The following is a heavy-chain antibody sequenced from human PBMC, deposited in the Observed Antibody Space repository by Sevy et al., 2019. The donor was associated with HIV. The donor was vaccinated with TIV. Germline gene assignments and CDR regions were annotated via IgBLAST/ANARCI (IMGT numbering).Heavy chain of an antibody. V-gene: IGHV3-48*03. Sequence: GGSLRPSCAASGFTFSSYEMNWVRQAPGKGLEWVSYISSSGSTIYYADSVKGRFTISRDNAKNSLYLQMNSLRAEDTAVYYCAREPLAGYFDYWGQGTLVTVSS. CDR1: GFTFSSYE. D-gene: IGHD3-10*01. CDR3: AREPLAGYFDY. CDR2: ISSSGSTI. J-gene: IGHJ4*02.